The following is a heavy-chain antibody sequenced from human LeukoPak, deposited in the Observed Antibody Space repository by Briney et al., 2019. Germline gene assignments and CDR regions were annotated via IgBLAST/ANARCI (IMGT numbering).Heavy chain of an antibody. CDR2: IKQDGSEK. CDR1: GFTLSSSW. Sequence: PGGSLRLSCAASGFTLSSSWMSWVRQAPGKGLEWVANIKQDGSEKYYVDSVKGRFTISRDNAKNSLYLQMNSLRAEDTAVYFCARGQTTVTNWGQGTLVTVSS. CDR3: ARGQTTVTN. J-gene: IGHJ4*02. V-gene: IGHV3-7*03. D-gene: IGHD4-17*01.